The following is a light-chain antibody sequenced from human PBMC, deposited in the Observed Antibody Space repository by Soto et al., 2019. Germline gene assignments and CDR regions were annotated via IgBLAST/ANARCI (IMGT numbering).Light chain of an antibody. J-gene: IGKJ1*01. CDR3: QQYYSYPLT. V-gene: IGKV1-8*01. Sequence: IQMTQSPSSLSASTGDRVTITCRASQAISSYLAWYQQKPGKAPKLLIYAASTLQSGVPSRFSGSGSGTDFTLTISCLQSEDFATYYCQQYYSYPLTFGQGTKVDI. CDR2: AAS. CDR1: QAISSY.